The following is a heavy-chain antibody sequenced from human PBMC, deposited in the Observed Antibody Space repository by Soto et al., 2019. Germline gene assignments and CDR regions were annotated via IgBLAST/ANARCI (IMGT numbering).Heavy chain of an antibody. D-gene: IGHD2-15*01. CDR2: SVSGDAT. Sequence: EVQLLESGGGLVQPGGSLRLSCAAPGFSFSVYAMGWVRRAPGKGLEWVSSVSGDATYYADSVKGRFTISRDSSKNTLYLQMNSLRAEDTAVYYCAKAPYCSGGSCSSDWYFDLWGRGTLVTVSS. CDR1: GFSFSVYA. J-gene: IGHJ2*01. CDR3: AKAPYCSGGSCSSDWYFDL. V-gene: IGHV3-23*01.